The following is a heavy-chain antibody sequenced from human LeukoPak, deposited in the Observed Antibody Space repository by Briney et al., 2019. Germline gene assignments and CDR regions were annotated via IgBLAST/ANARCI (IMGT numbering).Heavy chain of an antibody. D-gene: IGHD6-13*01. Sequence: SETLSLTCTVSDGAITGYYWGWIRQPPGKGLDWIGHLHFGGSTNYNPSLKSRVTISVDTSRNHFSLKLSSVTAADTAVYYCARGYSTSWTYYFDYWGQGALVTVSS. V-gene: IGHV4-59*01. CDR3: ARGYSTSWTYYFDY. J-gene: IGHJ4*02. CDR1: DGAITGYY. CDR2: LHFGGST.